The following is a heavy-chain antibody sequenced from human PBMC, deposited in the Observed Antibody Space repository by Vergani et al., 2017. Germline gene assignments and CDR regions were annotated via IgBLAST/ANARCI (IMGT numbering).Heavy chain of an antibody. CDR3: ASEDTELDQLPNLLDY. CDR2: INPNSGGT. V-gene: IGHV1-2*02. J-gene: IGHJ4*02. CDR1: GYTFTGYY. D-gene: IGHD2-2*01. Sequence: QVQLVQSGAEVKKPGASVKVSCKASGYTFTGYYMHWVRQAPGQGLEWMGWINPNSGGTNYAQKFQGRVTMTRDTSISTAYMELSRLRSDDTAVYYCASEDTELDQLPNLLDYWGQGTLVTVSS.